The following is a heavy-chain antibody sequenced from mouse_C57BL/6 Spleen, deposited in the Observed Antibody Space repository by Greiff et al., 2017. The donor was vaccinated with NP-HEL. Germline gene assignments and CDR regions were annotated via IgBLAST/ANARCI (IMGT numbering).Heavy chain of an antibody. J-gene: IGHJ3*01. V-gene: IGHV1-82*01. D-gene: IGHD2-4*01. CDR3: ARGDYDVGAWFAY. CDR2: IYPGDGDT. Sequence: QVQLQQSGPELVKPGASVKISCKASGYAFSSSWMNWVKQRPGKGLEWIGRIYPGDGDTNYNGKFKGKATLTADKSSSTAYMQLSSLTSEDSAVYFCARGDYDVGAWFAYWGQGTLVTVSA. CDR1: GYAFSSSW.